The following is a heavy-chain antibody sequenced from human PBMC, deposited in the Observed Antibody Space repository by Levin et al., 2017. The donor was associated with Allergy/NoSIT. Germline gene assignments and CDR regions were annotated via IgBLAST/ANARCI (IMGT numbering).Heavy chain of an antibody. Sequence: SSETLSLTCNVSGGTISSTSHFWGWVRQPPGKGLQWIGSMHYSGSAYYTPSLKSRVTISMDTSKNQFSLRLTSVTAADTAIYYCSRSLETAMAPYYSDYWGQGTLVTVSS. CDR3: SRSLETAMAPYYSDY. V-gene: IGHV4-39*07. J-gene: IGHJ4*02. CDR2: MHYSGSA. D-gene: IGHD5-18*01. CDR1: GGTISSTSHF.